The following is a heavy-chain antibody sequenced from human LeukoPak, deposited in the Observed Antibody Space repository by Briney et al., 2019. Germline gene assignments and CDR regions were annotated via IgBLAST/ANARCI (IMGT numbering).Heavy chain of an antibody. CDR3: ASNLCGGTCYSGFDY. J-gene: IGHJ4*02. CDR2: ISGSGGST. CDR1: GFTFSSYA. Sequence: PGGSLRLSCAASGFTFSSYAMSWVRQAPGKGLEWVSAISGSGGSTYYADSVKGRFTISRDNSKNTLYLQMNSLRAEDTAVYYCASNLCGGTCYSGFDYWGQGTLVTVSS. D-gene: IGHD2-21*01. V-gene: IGHV3-23*01.